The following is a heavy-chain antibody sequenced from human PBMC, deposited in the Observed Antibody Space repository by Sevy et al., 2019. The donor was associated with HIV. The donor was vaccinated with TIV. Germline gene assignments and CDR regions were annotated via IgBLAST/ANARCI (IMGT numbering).Heavy chain of an antibody. Sequence: GGSLRLSCAASGFTFSSYGMHWVRQAPGKGLEWVALIWYDGSNKYYADSVKGRFTISRDNSKNTLYLQMNSLRAEDTAVYYCARDSFFYDSSGYSYYYGMDVWGQWTTVTVSS. J-gene: IGHJ6*02. CDR1: GFTFSSYG. D-gene: IGHD3-22*01. CDR2: IWYDGSNK. V-gene: IGHV3-33*01. CDR3: ARDSFFYDSSGYSYYYGMDV.